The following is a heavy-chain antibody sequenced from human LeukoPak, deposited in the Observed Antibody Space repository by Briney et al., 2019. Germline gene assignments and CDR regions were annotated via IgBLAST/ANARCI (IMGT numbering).Heavy chain of an antibody. CDR2: INPNSGGT. J-gene: IGHJ4*02. V-gene: IGHV1-2*04. CDR1: GYTFINYY. D-gene: IGHD1-26*01. Sequence: ASVKVSCKASGYTFINYYIYWVRQAPGQGLEWMGWINPNSGGTKYAQKFQGWVTMTRDTSLSTAYMELTRLRSDDTAVYYCARFRREWDPPHYYFGSWGQGTLVTVSS. CDR3: ARFRREWDPPHYYFGS.